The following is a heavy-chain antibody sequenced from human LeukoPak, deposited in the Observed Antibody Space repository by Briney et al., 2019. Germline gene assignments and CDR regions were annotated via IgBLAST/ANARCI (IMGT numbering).Heavy chain of an antibody. J-gene: IGHJ4*02. CDR1: GFTFRSYE. CDR3: ARETINCGGDCYDY. CDR2: IDTSGTNI. Sequence: GGALRLSCAASGFTFRSYEMKWVRQALRKGREWVSYIDTSGTNIYYAGSVKGRFTVSRDNAKNSLYLQMNSLRAEDTGIYYCARETINCGGDCYDYWGQGALVTVSS. D-gene: IGHD2-21*01. V-gene: IGHV3-48*03.